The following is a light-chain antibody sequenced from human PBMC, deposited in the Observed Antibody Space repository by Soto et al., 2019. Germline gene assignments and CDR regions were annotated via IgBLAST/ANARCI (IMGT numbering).Light chain of an antibody. Sequence: QSALTQPPSASGSPGQSVTISCTGTSSDVGAYNYVSWYQQHPGKAPKLIIYEVSKRPSGVPDRFSGSKSGNTASLTVSGLQAEDEAYYYCSSHGTSRVFGGGTKVTVL. CDR2: EVS. V-gene: IGLV2-8*01. CDR1: SSDVGAYNY. CDR3: SSHGTSRV. J-gene: IGLJ3*02.